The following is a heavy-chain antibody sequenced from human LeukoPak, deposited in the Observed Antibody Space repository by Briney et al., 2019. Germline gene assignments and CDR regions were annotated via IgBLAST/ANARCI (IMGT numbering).Heavy chain of an antibody. CDR3: ARYSYGSPYFDY. J-gene: IGHJ4*02. D-gene: IGHD5-18*01. CDR2: IYTSGST. V-gene: IGHV4-59*10. CDR1: GGSTRGYY. Sequence: SETLSLTCADPGGSTRGYYSSSIRHPPQTRLECNGRIYTSGSTNYNPSSDNRVTMSVDTTKNQISLKLSSVTAADTAVYYCARYSYGSPYFDYWGQGTLVTVSS.